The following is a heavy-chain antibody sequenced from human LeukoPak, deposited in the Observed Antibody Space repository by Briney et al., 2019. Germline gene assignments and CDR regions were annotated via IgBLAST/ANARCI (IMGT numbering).Heavy chain of an antibody. V-gene: IGHV1-69*01. CDR2: IIPILGTA. CDR1: GGTFSSYA. D-gene: IGHD3-9*01. J-gene: IGHJ4*02. Sequence: SVKVSCKASGGTFSSYAISWVRQAPGQGLEWMGGIIPILGTANYAQKFQGRVTITADESTSTAYMELSSLRSEDTAVYYCARDQRYFDWLAGPRGIFDYWGQGTLVTVSS. CDR3: ARDQRYFDWLAGPRGIFDY.